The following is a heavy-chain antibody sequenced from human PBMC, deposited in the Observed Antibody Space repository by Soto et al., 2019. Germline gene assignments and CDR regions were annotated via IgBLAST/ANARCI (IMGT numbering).Heavy chain of an antibody. J-gene: IGHJ3*02. CDR2: INSDGTVT. CDR1: GFSFSDYW. V-gene: IGHV3-74*01. D-gene: IGHD2-21*01. Sequence: EMQLVESGGGLVQPGGSLRLSCAVSGFSFSDYWMHWVRQTPGKGLVWVSRINSDGTVTSYADFVKGRYTISRDNAKNTLHLQLNSLRVEDTAVYYCTSASVADAFDIWGQGTLVAVSS. CDR3: TSASVADAFDI.